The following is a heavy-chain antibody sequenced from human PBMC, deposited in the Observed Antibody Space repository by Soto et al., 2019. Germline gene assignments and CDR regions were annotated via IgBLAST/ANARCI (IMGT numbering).Heavy chain of an antibody. D-gene: IGHD2-21*02. CDR3: ARXRGGDVGQFLFPDGFDL. CDR1: GFSFSSYE. Sequence: PGGSLRLSCAASGFSFSSYEMNWVRQAPGKGLEWISYIGGSGGTKYSADSVKGRFIISRDNAQNSLYLQMNSLRVEDTAVYYCARXRGGDVGQFLFPDGFDLWGQGTMVTVSS. V-gene: IGHV3-48*03. J-gene: IGHJ3*01. CDR2: IGGSGGTK.